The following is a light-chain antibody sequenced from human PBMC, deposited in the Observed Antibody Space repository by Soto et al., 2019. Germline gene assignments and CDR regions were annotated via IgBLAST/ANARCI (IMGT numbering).Light chain of an antibody. Sequence: DIQMTQSPSFRSASVGDRVTISCRASQAINTYLNWYQQKPGKAPKLLIYGTSDLQNGVPSRFSGGGSGTDFTLTTSSLQPGDFATYYCRQSYSTLLLPFGQGTRREV. CDR3: RQSYSTLLLP. CDR2: GTS. CDR1: QAINTY. V-gene: IGKV1-39*01. J-gene: IGKJ5*01.